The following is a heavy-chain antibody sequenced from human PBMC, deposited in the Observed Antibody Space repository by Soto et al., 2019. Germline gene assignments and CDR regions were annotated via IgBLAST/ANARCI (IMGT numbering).Heavy chain of an antibody. Sequence: SVKVSCKASGGTFSSYAISWVRQAPGQGLEWMGGIIPIFGTANYAQKFQGRVTITADESTSTAYMELSSLRSEDTAVYYCARDCRDGYNYWYFDLWGRGTLVTVSS. CDR2: IIPIFGTA. J-gene: IGHJ2*01. CDR3: ARDCRDGYNYWYFDL. D-gene: IGHD5-12*01. V-gene: IGHV1-69*13. CDR1: GGTFSSYA.